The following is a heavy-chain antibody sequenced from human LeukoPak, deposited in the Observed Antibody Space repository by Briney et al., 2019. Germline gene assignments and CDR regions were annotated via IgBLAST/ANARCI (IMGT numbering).Heavy chain of an antibody. V-gene: IGHV1-46*01. Sequence: ASVKVSCKASGYTFTDYFLHWVRQAPGQGLEWMGIINPSGGSTSYAQKFQGRVTMTRDMSTSTVYMELSSLRSEDTAVYYCARDPYSSGYYYYYYMDVWGKGTTVTVSS. CDR1: GYTFTDYF. CDR2: INPSGGST. CDR3: ARDPYSSGYYYYYYMDV. J-gene: IGHJ6*03. D-gene: IGHD3-22*01.